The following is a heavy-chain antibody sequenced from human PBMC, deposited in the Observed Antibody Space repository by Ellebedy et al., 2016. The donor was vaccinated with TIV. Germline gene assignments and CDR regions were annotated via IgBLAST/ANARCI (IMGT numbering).Heavy chain of an antibody. CDR2: VSGHVRIQ. Sequence: PGGSLRLSCVASGFTSSTYEIHWVHQAPGQGREWVAVVSGHVRIQLYADSVKGRFTISRDTSKDTVYLQMNSLRVEDTALYYCARDAAPGAPDYFDSWGQGTQVTVSS. D-gene: IGHD3-10*01. V-gene: IGHV3-30-3*01. J-gene: IGHJ4*02. CDR3: ARDAAPGAPDYFDS. CDR1: GFTSSTYE.